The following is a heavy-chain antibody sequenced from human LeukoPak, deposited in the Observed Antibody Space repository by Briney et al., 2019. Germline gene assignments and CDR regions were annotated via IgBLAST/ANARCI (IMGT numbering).Heavy chain of an antibody. CDR3: ASGYYDFWSGLAVGAFDV. Sequence: SETLSLTCAVSGGSISSSNWWSWVRQPPGKGLEWIGEIYHSGSTNYNPSLKSRVTISVDKSKNQFSLKLSSVTAADTAVYYCASGYYDFWSGLAVGAFDVWGQGTMVTVSS. CDR2: IYHSGST. V-gene: IGHV4-4*02. D-gene: IGHD3-3*01. CDR1: GGSISSSNW. J-gene: IGHJ3*01.